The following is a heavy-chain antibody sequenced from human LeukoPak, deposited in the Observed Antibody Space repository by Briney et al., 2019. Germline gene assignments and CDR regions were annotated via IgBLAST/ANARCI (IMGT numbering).Heavy chain of an antibody. V-gene: IGHV4-59*01. CDR2: IYYSGST. CDR1: GGSISSYY. J-gene: IGHJ3*02. CDR3: ARDSTTVQTGAGAFDI. D-gene: IGHD4-17*01. Sequence: SETLSLTCTVSGGSISSYYWSWIRQPPGKGLEWIGYIYYSGSTNYNPSLKSRVTISVDTPKNQFSLKLSSVTAADTAVYYCARDSTTVQTGAGAFDIWGQGTLVTVSS.